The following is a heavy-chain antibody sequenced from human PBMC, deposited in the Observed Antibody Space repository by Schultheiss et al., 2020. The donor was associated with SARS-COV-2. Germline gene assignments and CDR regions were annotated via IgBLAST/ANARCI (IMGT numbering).Heavy chain of an antibody. CDR2: ISSNGGST. J-gene: IGHJ4*02. D-gene: IGHD6-19*01. Sequence: GGSLRLSCSASGFTFSSYAMHWVRQAPGKGLEYVSAISSNGGSTYYADSVKGRFTISRDNSKNTLYLQMNSLRAEDTAVYYCAKESAGTMGQAFDYWGQGTLVTVSS. CDR1: GFTFSSYA. CDR3: AKESAGTMGQAFDY. V-gene: IGHV3-64*04.